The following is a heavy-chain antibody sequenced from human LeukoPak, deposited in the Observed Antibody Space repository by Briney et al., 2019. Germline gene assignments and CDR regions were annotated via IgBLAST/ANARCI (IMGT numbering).Heavy chain of an antibody. CDR1: GGSISSGSYY. CDR3: ARDVGGSSDDY. Sequence: SQTLSLTCTVSGGSISSGSYYWSWIRQPAGKGLEWIGRIYTSGSTNYNPSLKSRVTISVDTSKNQFSLKLSSVTAADTAVYYCARDVGGSSDDYWGQGTLVTVSS. CDR2: IYTSGST. J-gene: IGHJ4*02. V-gene: IGHV4-61*02. D-gene: IGHD3-16*01.